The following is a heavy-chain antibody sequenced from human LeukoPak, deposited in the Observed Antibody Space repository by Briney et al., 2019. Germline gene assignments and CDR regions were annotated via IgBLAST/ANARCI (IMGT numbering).Heavy chain of an antibody. CDR2: IYYRGRT. CDR3: ARTGFGELPFDY. V-gene: IGHV4-30-4*02. CDR1: GGSINSGDYY. J-gene: IGHJ4*02. D-gene: IGHD3-10*01. Sequence: PSETLSLTCTVSGGSINSGDYYWSWIRQPPGKGLEWIGCIYYRGRTSYNPSLKSRVTISVDTPKNQFSLKLSSVTAADTAVYFCARTGFGELPFDYWGQGTLVTVSS.